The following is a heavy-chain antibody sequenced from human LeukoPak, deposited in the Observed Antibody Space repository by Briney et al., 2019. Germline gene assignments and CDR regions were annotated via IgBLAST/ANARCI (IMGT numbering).Heavy chain of an antibody. CDR3: ATHCSSTSCYMY. Sequence: PGGSLRLSCAASGFTFNNYGMHWVRQAPGKGLEWVAVIWYDGSNKYYADSVKGRFTISRDNPKNTLYLQMNSLRAEDTAGYYCATHCSSTSCYMYWGQGTLVTVSS. D-gene: IGHD2-2*02. J-gene: IGHJ4*02. CDR2: IWYDGSNK. V-gene: IGHV3-33*01. CDR1: GFTFNNYG.